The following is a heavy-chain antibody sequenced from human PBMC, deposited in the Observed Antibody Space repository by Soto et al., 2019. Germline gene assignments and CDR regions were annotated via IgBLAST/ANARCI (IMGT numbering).Heavy chain of an antibody. J-gene: IGHJ6*02. CDR3: AKDLRTSTNYNYGMDV. CDR2: ISASGGST. Sequence: VQLLESGGGLVQPGGSLRLSCAASGFTFSPYAMSWVRQAPGKGLEWVSVISASGGSTFYADSVKGRFTVSRDNSRNTLYLQVISLRVEDTAVYYCAKDLRTSTNYNYGMDVWGQGTTVTVSS. CDR1: GFTFSPYA. V-gene: IGHV3-23*01.